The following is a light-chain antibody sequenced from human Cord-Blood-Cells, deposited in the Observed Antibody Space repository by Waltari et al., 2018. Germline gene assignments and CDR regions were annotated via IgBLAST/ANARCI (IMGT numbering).Light chain of an antibody. CDR1: QRLLHSNGNYY. CDR2: LGS. CDR3: MRALQLPLT. Sequence: DAVMTQSPLSLPVTPGEPASLSCRSSQRLLHSNGNYYLDGYLQKPGQSPHRRIYLGSKRATGVPVRFSGRQSGTDVTLKISRVESEEVGVYYGMRALQLPLTFGPGTKVDIK. J-gene: IGKJ3*01. V-gene: IGKV2-28*01.